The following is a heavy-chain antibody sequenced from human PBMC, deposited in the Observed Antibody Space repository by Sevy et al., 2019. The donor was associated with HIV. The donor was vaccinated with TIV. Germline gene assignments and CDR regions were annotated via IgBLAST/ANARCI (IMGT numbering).Heavy chain of an antibody. CDR3: ARGLYSGAESPRFDI. CDR1: GGSISSYY. CDR2: IYYRGST. V-gene: IGHV4-59*01. J-gene: IGHJ3*02. Sequence: SQTLSLTCTVSGGSISSYYWNWIRQSPGKGLEWIGYIYYRGSTNYNPSLKSRVTISIDTSKNQFSLNLTSVSAADTAVYYSARGLYSGAESPRFDIWGQGTMVTLSS. D-gene: IGHD2-2*02.